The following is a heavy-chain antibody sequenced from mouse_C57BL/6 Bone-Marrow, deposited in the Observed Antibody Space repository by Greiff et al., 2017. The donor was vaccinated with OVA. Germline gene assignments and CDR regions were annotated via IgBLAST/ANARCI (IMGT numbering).Heavy chain of an antibody. CDR2: IDPSDSYT. J-gene: IGHJ3*01. CDR1: GYTFTSYW. Sequence: QVQLQQPGAELVKPGASVKLSCKASGYTFTSYWMQWVKQRPGQGLEWIGEIDPSDSYTNYHQQFKGKATLTVDTSSSTAYMPLSSLTSEDSAFYYCARFDYGSSPAWFAYWGQGTLVTVSA. D-gene: IGHD1-1*01. V-gene: IGHV1-50*01. CDR3: ARFDYGSSPAWFAY.